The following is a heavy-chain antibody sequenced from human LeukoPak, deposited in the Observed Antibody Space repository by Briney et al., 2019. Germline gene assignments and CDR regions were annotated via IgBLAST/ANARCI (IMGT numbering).Heavy chain of an antibody. Sequence: SETLSLTCAVYGGSFSGYYWSWIRQPPGKGLEWIGEINHSGSTNYNPSLKSRVTISVDTSKNQFSLKLSSVTAADTAVYYCARAPLRYFDWLSYGLDYWGQGTLVTVSS. V-gene: IGHV4-34*01. D-gene: IGHD3-9*01. CDR3: ARAPLRYFDWLSYGLDY. CDR1: GGSFSGYY. CDR2: INHSGST. J-gene: IGHJ4*02.